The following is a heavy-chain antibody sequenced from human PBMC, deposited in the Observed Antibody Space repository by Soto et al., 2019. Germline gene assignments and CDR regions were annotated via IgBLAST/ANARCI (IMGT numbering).Heavy chain of an antibody. Sequence: SETLSLTCIVSGESISSSSYYWGWIRQPPGKGLEWIGSIYYSGRTYYNPSFKSRVTISIDTSKNQFSLKLSSVTATDTAVYYCARRRTTVVTQAYFDHWGQGALVTVSS. J-gene: IGHJ4*02. CDR3: ARRRTTVVTQAYFDH. CDR1: GESISSSSYY. D-gene: IGHD2-21*02. V-gene: IGHV4-39*01. CDR2: IYYSGRT.